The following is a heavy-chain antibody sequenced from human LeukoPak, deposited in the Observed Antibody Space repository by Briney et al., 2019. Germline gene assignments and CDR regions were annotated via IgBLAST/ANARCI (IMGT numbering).Heavy chain of an antibody. V-gene: IGHV5-51*01. CDR2: IYPGDSDT. Sequence: AGESLKISCKGSGSRFTSYWIGWVRQMPGKGLEWMRIIYPGDSDTRYSPSFQGQVTISAAKSISTAYLQWTTLKSTDPPMSYCGRQAGRQYSIDYWHQGTLVTVSP. D-gene: IGHD4-11*01. CDR1: GSRFTSYW. CDR3: GRQAGRQYSIDY. J-gene: IGHJ4*02.